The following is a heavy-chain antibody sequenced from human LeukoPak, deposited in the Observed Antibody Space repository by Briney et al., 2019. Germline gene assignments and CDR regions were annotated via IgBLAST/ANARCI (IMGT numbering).Heavy chain of an antibody. J-gene: IGHJ3*02. CDR2: TYSDGNT. D-gene: IGHD1-14*01. CDR1: RFTVSNNY. CDR3: VRKNQDFNAAFDI. Sequence: PGGSLRLSCAASRFTVSNNYMSWVRQAPGKGLEWVSITYSDGNTNYAVSVKGRFTISRDTSQNTLSLQMNSLRAEDTAVYYCVRKNQDFNAAFDIWGQGTVVTVSS. V-gene: IGHV3-53*01.